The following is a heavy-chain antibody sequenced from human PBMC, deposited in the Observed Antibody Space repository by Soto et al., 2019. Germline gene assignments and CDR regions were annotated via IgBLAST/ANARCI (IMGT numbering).Heavy chain of an antibody. CDR3: AAGEYYDFWSGFSPAYYYGMDV. CDR2: IVVGSGNT. V-gene: IGHV1-58*01. J-gene: IGHJ6*02. CDR1: GFTFTSSA. D-gene: IGHD3-3*01. Sequence: SVKVSCKASGFTFTSSAVQWVRQARGQRLEWIGWIVVGSGNTNYAQKFQERVTITRDMSTSTAYMELSSLRSEDTAVYYCAAGEYYDFWSGFSPAYYYGMDVWGQGTTVTVSS.